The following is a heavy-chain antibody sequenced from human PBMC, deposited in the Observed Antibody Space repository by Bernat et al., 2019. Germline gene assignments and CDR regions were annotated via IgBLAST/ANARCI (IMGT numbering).Heavy chain of an antibody. D-gene: IGHD6-13*01. J-gene: IGHJ4*02. CDR2: INHSGST. V-gene: IGHV4-34*01. Sequence: QVQLQQWGAGLLKPSETLSLTCAVYGGSFSGYYWSWIRQPPGKGLEWIGEINHSGSTNYNPSLKSRVTISVDTSKNQSSLKLSSVTAADTAVYYCARLAAAGTKTDYWGQGTLVTVSS. CDR3: ARLAAAGTKTDY. CDR1: GGSFSGYY.